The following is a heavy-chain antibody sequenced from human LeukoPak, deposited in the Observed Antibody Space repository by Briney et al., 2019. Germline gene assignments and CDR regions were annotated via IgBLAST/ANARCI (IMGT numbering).Heavy chain of an antibody. CDR2: IIPIFGTA. D-gene: IGHD3-3*01. CDR3: ARDRFLGVVKKAAIYGMDV. CDR1: GGTFSSYA. Sequence: GASVKVSCKASGGTFSSYAISWVRQAPGQGLEWMGGIIPIFGTANYAQKFQGRVTITADESTSTAYMELSGLRSEDTAVYYCARDRFLGVVKKAAIYGMDVWGQGTTVTVSS. J-gene: IGHJ6*02. V-gene: IGHV1-69*13.